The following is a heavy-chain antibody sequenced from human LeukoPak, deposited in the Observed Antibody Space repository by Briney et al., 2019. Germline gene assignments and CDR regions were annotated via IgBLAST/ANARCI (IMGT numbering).Heavy chain of an antibody. CDR1: GFTFSSYA. CDR2: ISGSGGST. J-gene: IGHJ6*02. CDR3: AKDRQYRYGMDV. D-gene: IGHD5-18*01. Sequence: GSLRLSCAASGFTFSSYAMSWVRQAPGKGLEWVSAISGSGGSTYYADSVKGRFTISRDNSKNTLYLQMNSLRAEDTAVYYCAKDRQYRYGMDVWGQGTTVTVSS. V-gene: IGHV3-23*01.